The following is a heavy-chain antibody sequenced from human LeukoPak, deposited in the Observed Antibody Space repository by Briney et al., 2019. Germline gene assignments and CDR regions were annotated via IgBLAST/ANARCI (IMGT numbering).Heavy chain of an antibody. CDR2: NYYSGST. CDR3: ARGDYYDSSGYRLFDY. Sequence: SETLSLTCTVSGGSISSYYWSWIRQPPGKGLEWIGYNYYSGSTNYNPSLKSRVTISVDTSKNQFSLKLSSVTAADTAVYYCARGDYYDSSGYRLFDYWGQGTLVTVSS. V-gene: IGHV4-59*01. J-gene: IGHJ4*02. CDR1: GGSISSYY. D-gene: IGHD3-22*01.